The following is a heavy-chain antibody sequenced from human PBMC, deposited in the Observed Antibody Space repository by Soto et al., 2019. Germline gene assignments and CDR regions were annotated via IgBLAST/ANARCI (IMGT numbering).Heavy chain of an antibody. J-gene: IGHJ3*02. CDR1: GFTFSSYE. V-gene: IGHV3-48*03. D-gene: IGHD3-22*01. Sequence: GGSLRLSCAASGFTFSSYEMNWVRQAPGKGLEWVSYLSSSGSTIYYADSVKGRFTISRDNAKNSLYLQMNSRIAEDKAVYYCSGDADYYDSSGYYSDAVDIWGQGTMVTVSS. CDR2: LSSSGSTI. CDR3: SGDADYYDSSGYYSDAVDI.